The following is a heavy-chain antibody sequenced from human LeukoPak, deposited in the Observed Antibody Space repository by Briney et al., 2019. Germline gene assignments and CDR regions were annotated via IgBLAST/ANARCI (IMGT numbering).Heavy chain of an antibody. CDR3: ARLTIYDDTGY. CDR2: ITRSGSNI. V-gene: IGHV3-48*03. CDR1: QLIFSKYG. J-gene: IGHJ4*02. D-gene: IGHD3-3*01. Sequence: GGSLRLSCTDSQLIFSKYGLNWVRQSPGKGLEWISSITRSGSNIDYADSVRGRFTISRDNAKNSLFLHMNSLRVEDTAVYYCARLTIYDDTGYCGQGTLVTVSS.